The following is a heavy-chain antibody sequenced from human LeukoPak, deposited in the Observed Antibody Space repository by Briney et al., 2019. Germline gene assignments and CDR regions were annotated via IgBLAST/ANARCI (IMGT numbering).Heavy chain of an antibody. D-gene: IGHD3-9*01. CDR1: GGSISSYY. V-gene: IGHV4-59*12. CDR3: ARLRRYFDWLPSHSVFDY. J-gene: IGHJ4*02. Sequence: SETLSLTCTVSGGSISSYYWSWIRQPPGKGLEWIGYIYYSGSTNDNPSLKSRVTISVDTSKNQFSLKLSSVTAADTAVYYCARLRRYFDWLPSHSVFDYWGQGTLVTVSS. CDR2: IYYSGST.